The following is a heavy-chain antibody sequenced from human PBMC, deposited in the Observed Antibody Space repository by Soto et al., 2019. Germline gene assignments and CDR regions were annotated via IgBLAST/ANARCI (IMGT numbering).Heavy chain of an antibody. CDR3: ARLIGNSWLDS. CDR1: GGRVSTNSAT. J-gene: IGHJ5*01. Sequence: PSQTLSRTCAISGGRVSTNSATWDWIRQSPSRGLEWLGRTYYRSKWDYDYAASVKGRITINPDTSNNQLSLQLDSVTPDDTAVYYCARLIGNSWLDSWGQGTLVTVSS. D-gene: IGHD2-8*01. CDR2: TYYRSKWDY. V-gene: IGHV6-1*01.